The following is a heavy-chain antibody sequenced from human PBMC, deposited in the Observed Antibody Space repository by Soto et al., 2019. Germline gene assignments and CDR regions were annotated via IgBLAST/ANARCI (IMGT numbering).Heavy chain of an antibody. CDR3: ATLDYYDSSGYDY. Sequence: QVQLVQSGAEVKKPGSSVKVSCKASGGTFSSYTISWVRQAPGQGLEWMGRIIPILGIANYAQKLQGRVTITADKSTSTAYMELSSLRSEDTAVYYCATLDYYDSSGYDYWGQGTLVTVSS. CDR1: GGTFSSYT. J-gene: IGHJ4*02. V-gene: IGHV1-69*02. CDR2: IIPILGIA. D-gene: IGHD3-22*01.